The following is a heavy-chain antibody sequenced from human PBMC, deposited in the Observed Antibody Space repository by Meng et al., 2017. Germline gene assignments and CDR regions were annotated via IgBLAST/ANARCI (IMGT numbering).Heavy chain of an antibody. D-gene: IGHD3-10*01. CDR1: GGTFSSYT. V-gene: IGHV1-69*02. Sequence: SVKVSCKASGGTFSSYTISWVRQAPGQGLEWMGRIIPILGIANYAQKFQGRVTITADKSTSTAYMEPSSLRSEDTAVYYCASDGSGSYYRNGFDPWGQGTMVTVSS. J-gene: IGHJ5*02. CDR3: ASDGSGSYYRNGFDP. CDR2: IIPILGIA.